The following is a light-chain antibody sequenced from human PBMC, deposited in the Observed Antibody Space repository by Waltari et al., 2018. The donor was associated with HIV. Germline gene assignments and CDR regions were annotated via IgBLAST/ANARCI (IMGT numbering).Light chain of an antibody. CDR3: QGWGPDMGHV. CDR1: SGHSSYA. V-gene: IGLV4-69*01. CDR2: LNSDGSH. Sequence: QLVLTQSPSASASLGASVKLTCTLSSGHSSYAIAWHQQQPEKGPRYLMNLNSDGSHTKGDGSPARFSGSSSGAERYLTISSRQSEDEADYYCQGWGPDMGHVFGTGTKVTVL. J-gene: IGLJ1*01.